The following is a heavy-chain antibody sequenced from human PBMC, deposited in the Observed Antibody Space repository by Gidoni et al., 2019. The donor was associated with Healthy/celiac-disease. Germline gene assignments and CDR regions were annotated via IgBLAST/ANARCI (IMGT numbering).Heavy chain of an antibody. D-gene: IGHD2-15*01. CDR2: INHSAST. CDR3: ARGVVVAATPWYYYYGMDV. V-gene: IGHV4-34*01. CDR1: GGSFSGYS. J-gene: IGHJ6*02. Sequence: QVQLQQWGAGLLKPSETLSLTCAVYGGSFSGYSWSWIRQPPGKGLEWIGEINHSASTNYNPSLKSRVTISVDTSKNQFSLKLSSVTAADTAVYYCARGVVVAATPWYYYYGMDVWGQGTTVTVSS.